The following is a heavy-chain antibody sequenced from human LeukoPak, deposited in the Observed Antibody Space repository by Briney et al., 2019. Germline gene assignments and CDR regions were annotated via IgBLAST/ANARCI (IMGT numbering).Heavy chain of an antibody. CDR2: ISSSSSTI. CDR3: AREWGENNFDY. V-gene: IGHV3-48*01. Sequence: GGSLRLSCAASGFTFSSYSMNWVRQAPGKGLEWVSYISSSSSTIYYADSVKGRFTISRDNAKNSLYLQMNSLRAEDTAVYYCAREWGENNFDYWGQGTLVTVSS. CDR1: GFTFSSYS. J-gene: IGHJ4*02. D-gene: IGHD3-10*01.